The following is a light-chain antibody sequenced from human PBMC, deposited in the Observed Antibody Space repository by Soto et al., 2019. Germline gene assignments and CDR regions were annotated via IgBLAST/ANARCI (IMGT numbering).Light chain of an antibody. J-gene: IGLJ3*02. CDR1: SSDVGLYNL. V-gene: IGLV2-23*02. Sequence: QSALTQPASVSGSPGQSITISCTGTSSDVGLYNLVSWYQQLPGKAPKLIIYEVNERPSGISDRFSGSKSGNTASLTISGLQDEDEADYCCCSYVGSSILMFGGGTKLTVL. CDR3: CSYVGSSILM. CDR2: EVN.